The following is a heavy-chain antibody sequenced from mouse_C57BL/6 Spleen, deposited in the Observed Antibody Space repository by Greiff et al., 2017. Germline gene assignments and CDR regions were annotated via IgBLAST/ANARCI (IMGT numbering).Heavy chain of an antibody. CDR3: ARKGDYDGPWFAY. CDR2: IDPSDSYT. CDR1: GYTFTSYW. D-gene: IGHD2-4*01. V-gene: IGHV1-69*01. J-gene: IGHJ3*01. Sequence: QVQLQQPGAELVMPGASVKLSCKASGYTFTSYWMHWVKQRPGQGLEWIGEIDPSDSYTNYNQKFKGKSTLTVDKSSSTAYMQLSSLTSADSAVYYCARKGDYDGPWFAYWGQGTLVTVSA.